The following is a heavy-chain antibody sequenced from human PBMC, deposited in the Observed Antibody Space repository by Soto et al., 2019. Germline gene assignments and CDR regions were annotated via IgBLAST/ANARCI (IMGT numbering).Heavy chain of an antibody. J-gene: IGHJ5*01. D-gene: IGHD6-13*01. CDR3: AKDSGDTSSWNWFDC. CDR2: ISGSGDST. Sequence: LEWVSAISGSGDSTYYADSVKGRFTISRDNSKNTLYLQMSSLRVEDTAIYYCAKDSGDTSSWNWFDCWGQGSLVTVS. V-gene: IGHV3-23*01.